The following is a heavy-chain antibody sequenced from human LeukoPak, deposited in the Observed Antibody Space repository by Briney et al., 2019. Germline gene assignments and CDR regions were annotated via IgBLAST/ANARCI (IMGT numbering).Heavy chain of an antibody. Sequence: GASVKVSCKASGYTFTGYYMHWVRQAPGQGLEWMGWINPNSGGTNYAQKFQGRVTMTRDTSISTAYMELSRLRSDDTALYYCAGVLTGYSQFHTPYYYYYYMDVWGKGTTVTISS. CDR3: AGVLTGYSQFHTPYYYYYYMDV. CDR1: GYTFTGYY. CDR2: INPNSGGT. D-gene: IGHD3-9*01. J-gene: IGHJ6*03. V-gene: IGHV1-2*02.